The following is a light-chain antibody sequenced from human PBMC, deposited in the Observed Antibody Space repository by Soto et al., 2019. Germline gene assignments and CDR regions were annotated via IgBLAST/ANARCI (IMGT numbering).Light chain of an antibody. CDR1: QSVSSRS. Sequence: EIVLTQSPGTLSLSPGERATLSCRASQSVSSRSLAWYQQKPGQAPRLLIYAASSRATGIPDRFSGSGSGTDFTLTISRLEPEDFAVYHCQQYGSSEYTFGQGTKLEIK. V-gene: IGKV3-20*01. CDR2: AAS. CDR3: QQYGSSEYT. J-gene: IGKJ2*01.